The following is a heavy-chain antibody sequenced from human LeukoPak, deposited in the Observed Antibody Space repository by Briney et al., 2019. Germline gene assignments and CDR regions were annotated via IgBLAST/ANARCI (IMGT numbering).Heavy chain of an antibody. CDR3: ARHSSGWSFYFDY. V-gene: IGHV1-18*01. CDR2: ISDYNGNT. J-gene: IGHJ4*02. CDR1: GYTFTSYE. D-gene: IGHD6-19*01. Sequence: GASVKVSCKASGYTFTSYEISWVRHAPGQGLEWMAWISDYNGNTNYAQNLQGRVTMTTDTSTSTAYMELRSLRSDDTAVYYCARHSSGWSFYFDYWGQGTLVTVSS.